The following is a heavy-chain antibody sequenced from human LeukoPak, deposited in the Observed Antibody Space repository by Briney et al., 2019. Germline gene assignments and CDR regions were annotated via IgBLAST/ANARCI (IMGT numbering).Heavy chain of an antibody. CDR1: GYTFTSYG. CDR3: ARDTYSYGLFDY. V-gene: IGHV1-18*01. D-gene: IGHD5-18*01. CDR2: ISAYNGNT. J-gene: IGHJ4*02. Sequence: ASVKVSCKASGYTFTSYGISWVRQAPGQGLEWMGWISAYNGNTNYAQKLQGRVTMTTDTSTSTAYMELSSLRSEDTAVYYCARDTYSYGLFDYWGQGTLVTVSS.